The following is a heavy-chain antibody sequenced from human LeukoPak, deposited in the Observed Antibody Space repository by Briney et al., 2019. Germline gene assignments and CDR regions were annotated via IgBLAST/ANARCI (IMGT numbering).Heavy chain of an antibody. D-gene: IGHD6-19*01. V-gene: IGHV3-11*06. CDR3: ARVSSSSTNWFDS. CDR2: ISSGSTYT. CDR1: GFTFSDYY. Sequence: PGGSLRLSCAAPGFTFSDYYMSWIRQAPGKGLEWVSYISSGSTYTNYADSVKGRFTISRDNAKSSLYLQMNNLRAEDTAVYYCARVSSSSTNWFDSWGQGTLVTVSS. J-gene: IGHJ5*01.